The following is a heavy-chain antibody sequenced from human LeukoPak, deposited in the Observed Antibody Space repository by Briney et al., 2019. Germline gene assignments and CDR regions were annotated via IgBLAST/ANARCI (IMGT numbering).Heavy chain of an antibody. CDR3: ARRIDTNYYYYGMDV. J-gene: IGHJ6*02. CDR2: IRYDGSNK. CDR1: GFTFSSYG. Sequence: GGSLRLSCAASGFTFSSYGMHWVRQAPGKGLEWVAFIRYDGSNKYYADSVKGRFTISRDNAKNSLYLQMNSLRAEDTAVYYCARRIDTNYYYYGMDVWGQGTTVTVSS. D-gene: IGHD2-15*01. V-gene: IGHV3-30*02.